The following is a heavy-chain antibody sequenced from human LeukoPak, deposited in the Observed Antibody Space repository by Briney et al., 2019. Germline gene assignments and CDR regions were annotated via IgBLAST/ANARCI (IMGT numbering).Heavy chain of an antibody. Sequence: ASVKVSCKASGYTFTSYYMHWVRQAPGQGLEWMGIINPSGGSTSYAQKFQGRVTMTRDTSTSTVYMELSGLRSEDTAVYYCARSRGITIFGVVIPQPLDVWGKGTTVTVSS. D-gene: IGHD3-3*01. CDR3: ARSRGITIFGVVIPQPLDV. J-gene: IGHJ6*04. CDR2: INPSGGST. CDR1: GYTFTSYY. V-gene: IGHV1-46*03.